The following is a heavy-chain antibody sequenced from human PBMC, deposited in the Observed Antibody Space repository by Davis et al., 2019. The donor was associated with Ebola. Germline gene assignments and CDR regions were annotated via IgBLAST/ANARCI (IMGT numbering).Heavy chain of an antibody. D-gene: IGHD3-9*01. V-gene: IGHV4-38-2*02. CDR3: DLLTGYIDY. CDR1: GYSISSSYY. Sequence: MPSETLSLTCTVSGYSISSSYYWGWIRQPPGKGLEWIGSIYYSGSTYYNPSLKSRVTISVDTSKNQFSLKLSSVTAADTAVYYCDLLTGYIDYWGQGTLVTVSS. CDR2: IYYSGST. J-gene: IGHJ4*02.